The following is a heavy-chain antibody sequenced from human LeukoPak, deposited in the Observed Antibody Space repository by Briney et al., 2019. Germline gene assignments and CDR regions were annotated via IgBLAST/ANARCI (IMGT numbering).Heavy chain of an antibody. V-gene: IGHV3-11*01. CDR3: ARGGSSPSYYFDY. D-gene: IGHD1-26*01. CDR1: GFTLSDYY. CDR2: ISSSGSTI. J-gene: IGHJ4*02. Sequence: GGSLRLSCAASGFTLSDYYMNWIRQAPGKGLEWVSYISSSGSTIYYADSVKGRFTISRDNAKNSLYLQMNSLRAEDTAVYYCARGGSSPSYYFDYWGQGTLVTVSS.